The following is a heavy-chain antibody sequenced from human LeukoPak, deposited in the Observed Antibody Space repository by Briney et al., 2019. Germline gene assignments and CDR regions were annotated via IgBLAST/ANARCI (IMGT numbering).Heavy chain of an antibody. V-gene: IGHV3-23*01. CDR2: ISSSGDTT. CDR3: AKDGATGAYYYYGMDV. J-gene: IGHJ6*02. D-gene: IGHD7-27*01. CDR1: GFTFSSYA. Sequence: GGSLRLSCAASGFTFSSYAMSWVRQAPGKGLEWVSSISSSGDTTYYADSLKGRFTIFRDNSKNTLYLQMDSLRAEDTAIYYCAKDGATGAYYYYGMDVWGQGTTVTVFS.